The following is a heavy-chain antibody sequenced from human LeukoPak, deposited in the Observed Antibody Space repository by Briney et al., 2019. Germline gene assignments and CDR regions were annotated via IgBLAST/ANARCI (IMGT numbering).Heavy chain of an antibody. CDR1: GFTYRSYW. CDR3: VRDPYGDYVGDY. CDR2: IKQDESEK. V-gene: IGHV3-7*01. J-gene: IGHJ4*02. Sequence: GGSLRLSCAASGFTYRSYWMSWVRQAPGKGLEWLANIKQDESEKNYVDSVKGRFTISRDNAKNSLYLQMNSLRVEDTAVYYCVRDPYGDYVGDYWGQGTLVTVSS. D-gene: IGHD4-17*01.